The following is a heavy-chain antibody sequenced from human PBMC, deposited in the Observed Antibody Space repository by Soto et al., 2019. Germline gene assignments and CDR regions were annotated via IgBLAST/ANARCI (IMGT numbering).Heavy chain of an antibody. D-gene: IGHD6-19*01. CDR1: GGAVSSVSHY. J-gene: IGHJ4*02. CDR2: IYDSGNT. V-gene: IGHV4-61*01. Sequence: QVQLQESGPGLVKPSEMLSLSCTVSGGAVSSVSHYWSWIRQPPGKGLEWIVYIYDSGNTNYNPSLKSPLTISVDTSKNQFTLNLTSATAADTAVYYCARMRSGWPTLLDSWGQGTLVTVSS. CDR3: ARMRSGWPTLLDS.